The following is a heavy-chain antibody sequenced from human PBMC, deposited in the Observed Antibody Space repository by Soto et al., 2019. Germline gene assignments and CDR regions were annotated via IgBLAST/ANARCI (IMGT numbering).Heavy chain of an antibody. CDR3: AKDVDYYDSSGYYYIYFDY. V-gene: IGHV3-23*01. J-gene: IGHJ4*02. Sequence: EVQLLESGGGLVQPGGSLRLSCAASGFTFSSYAMSWVRQAPGKGLEWVSAISGSGGSTYYADSVKGRFTISRDNYKNTLYLQMNSLSAEDTAVYYCAKDVDYYDSSGYYYIYFDYWGQGTLVTVSS. CDR2: ISGSGGST. CDR1: GFTFSSYA. D-gene: IGHD3-22*01.